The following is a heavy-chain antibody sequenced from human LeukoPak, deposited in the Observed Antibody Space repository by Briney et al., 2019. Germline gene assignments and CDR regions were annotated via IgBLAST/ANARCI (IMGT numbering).Heavy chain of an antibody. CDR1: GYTFTGYY. CDR3: ARDPTAYCSSTSCYPKYYMDV. Sequence: ASVKVSCKASGYTFTGYYMHWVRQAPGQGLEWMGRINPNSGGTNYAQKFQGRVTMTRDTSIGTAYMELSRLRSDDTAVYYCARDPTAYCSSTSCYPKYYMDVWGKGTTVTVSS. J-gene: IGHJ6*03. V-gene: IGHV1-2*06. D-gene: IGHD2-2*01. CDR2: INPNSGGT.